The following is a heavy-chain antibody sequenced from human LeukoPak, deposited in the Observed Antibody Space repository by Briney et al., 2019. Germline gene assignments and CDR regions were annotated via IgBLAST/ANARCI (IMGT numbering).Heavy chain of an antibody. J-gene: IGHJ6*03. CDR2: ISAYNGNT. CDR3: ARDPDIAARPWYYYYMDV. D-gene: IGHD6-6*01. Sequence: ASVKVSCKASGYTLTSYGISWVRQAPGQGLEWMGWISAYNGNTNYAQKLQGRVTMTTDTSTSTAYMELRSLRSDDTAVYYCARDPDIAARPWYYYYMDVWGKGTTVTVSS. CDR1: GYTLTSYG. V-gene: IGHV1-18*01.